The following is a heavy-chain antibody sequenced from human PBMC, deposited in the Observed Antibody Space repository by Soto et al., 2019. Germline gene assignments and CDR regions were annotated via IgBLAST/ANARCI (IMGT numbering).Heavy chain of an antibody. D-gene: IGHD6-13*01. J-gene: IGHJ3*02. CDR1: GYSFTSYW. CDR3: AIPRIAAAGTGNAFDI. V-gene: IGHV5-10-1*01. CDR2: IDPSDSYT. Sequence: PGESLKISCKGSGYSFTSYWISWVRQMPGKGLEWMGRIDPSDSYTNYSPSSQGHVTISADKSISTAYLQWSSLKASDTAMYYCAIPRIAAAGTGNAFDIWGQGTMVT.